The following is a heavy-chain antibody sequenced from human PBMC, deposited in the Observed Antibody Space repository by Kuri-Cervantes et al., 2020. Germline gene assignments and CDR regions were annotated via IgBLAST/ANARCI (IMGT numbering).Heavy chain of an antibody. CDR1: GFTVSSYD. CDR3: ARDWSSGWYMDV. Sequence: ESLKISCAASGFTVSSYDMHWVRQATGKGLKWVSAIGTAGDTYYPGSVKGRFTISRDNAKNSLYLQMNSLRAEDAAVYYCARDWSSGWYMDVWGKGTTVTVSS. D-gene: IGHD6-19*01. CDR2: IGTAGDT. J-gene: IGHJ6*03. V-gene: IGHV3-13*01.